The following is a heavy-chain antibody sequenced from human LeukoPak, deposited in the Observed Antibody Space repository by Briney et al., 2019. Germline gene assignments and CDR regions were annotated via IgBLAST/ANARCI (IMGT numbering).Heavy chain of an antibody. CDR3: AKLVDSRNSPFEY. V-gene: IGHV5-51*01. CDR2: IYPGDSDT. D-gene: IGHD2-21*01. CDR1: GYRFTNYW. Sequence: GESLKISCKGSGYRFTNYWIGWVRQMPGRGLEWMGIIYPGDSDTRHSPSFQGHVTIPADKSINTAHLQWSSLKASDPAMYYCAKLVDSRNSPFEYRGQGTLVTVPS. J-gene: IGHJ4*02.